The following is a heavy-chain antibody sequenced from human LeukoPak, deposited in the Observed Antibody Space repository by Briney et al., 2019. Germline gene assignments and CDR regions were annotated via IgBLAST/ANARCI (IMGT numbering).Heavy chain of an antibody. D-gene: IGHD2-21*01. CDR1: GFTLSSYA. CDR2: ISDSGNT. J-gene: IGHJ4*02. Sequence: GGSLRLSCAASGFTLSSYAMSWVRRAPGKRLEWVSAISDSGNTYHADSVKGRFTISRDSSKNTLFLQMNRLRPEDAAVYYCAKAPVTTCRGAYCYPFDYWGQGTLVTVSS. CDR3: AKAPVTTCRGAYCYPFDY. V-gene: IGHV3-23*01.